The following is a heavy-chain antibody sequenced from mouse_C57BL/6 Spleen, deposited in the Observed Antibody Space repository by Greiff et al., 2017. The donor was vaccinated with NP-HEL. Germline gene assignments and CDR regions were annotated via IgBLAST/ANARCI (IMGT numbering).Heavy chain of an antibody. V-gene: IGHV1-26*01. CDR1: GYTFTDYY. CDR2: INPNNGGT. D-gene: IGHD2-2*01. CDR3: ARGGWLRRGYYFDY. J-gene: IGHJ2*01. Sequence: EVQLQQSGPELVKPGASVKISCKASGYTFTDYYMNWVKQSHGKSLEWIGDINPNNGGTSYNQKFKRKATLTVDKSSSTAYLELRSLTSEDSAVYYGARGGWLRRGYYFDYWGQGTTLTVSS.